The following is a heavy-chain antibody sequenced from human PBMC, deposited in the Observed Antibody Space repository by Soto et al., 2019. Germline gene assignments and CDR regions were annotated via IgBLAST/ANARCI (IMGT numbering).Heavy chain of an antibody. D-gene: IGHD1-7*01. J-gene: IGHJ4*02. Sequence: QVQLQESGPGLVKPSGTLSLTCAVSGGSFTSNNWWTWVRQPPGQGLEWIGEIYRTGSTNYNPSLKCRVIISLDKSESRFALMVSSLAAADTAVYYCASRDPGTSVDYWGQGTLVTVSS. CDR2: IYRTGST. V-gene: IGHV4-4*02. CDR3: ASRDPGTSVDY. CDR1: GGSFTSNNW.